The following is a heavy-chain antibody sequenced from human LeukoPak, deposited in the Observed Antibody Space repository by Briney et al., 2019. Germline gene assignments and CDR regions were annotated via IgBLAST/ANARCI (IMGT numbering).Heavy chain of an antibody. CDR3: TTGGGVGARPY. D-gene: IGHD1-26*01. Sequence: GGSLTLSCAPSGFTFSNAWMSWARQAPGKGLEGVGRIKSKTDGGITDYAAPVKGRITISRDDSKNTLYLQMNSLKTEDTAVYYCTTGGGVGARPYWGQGTLVTVAS. CDR2: IKSKTDGGIT. CDR1: GFTFSNAW. V-gene: IGHV3-15*01. J-gene: IGHJ4*02.